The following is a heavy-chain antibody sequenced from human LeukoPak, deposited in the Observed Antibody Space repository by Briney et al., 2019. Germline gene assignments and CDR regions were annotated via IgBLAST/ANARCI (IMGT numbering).Heavy chain of an antibody. J-gene: IGHJ6*03. V-gene: IGHV1-18*01. CDR3: ARSFPYSSSWYDYYYYYMDV. Sequence: ASVKVSCEASGYTFTSYGISWVRQAPGQGLEWMGWISAYNGNTNYAQKLQGRVTMTTDTSTSTAYMELRSLRSDDTAVYYCARSFPYSSSWYDYYYYYMDVWGKGTTVTVSS. D-gene: IGHD6-13*01. CDR1: GYTFTSYG. CDR2: ISAYNGNT.